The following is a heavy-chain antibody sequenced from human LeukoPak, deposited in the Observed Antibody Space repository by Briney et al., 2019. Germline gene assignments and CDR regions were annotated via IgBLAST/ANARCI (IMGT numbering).Heavy chain of an antibody. CDR2: INHSGST. CDR3: AAYSSGWYPFDY. D-gene: IGHD6-19*01. J-gene: IGHJ4*02. Sequence: SETLSLTCAVYGGSFSGYYWSWIRQPPGKGLEWIGEINHSGSTNYNPSLKSRVTISVDTSKNQFSLKLSSVTAADTAVYYCAAYSSGWYPFDYWGQGTLVTVSS. V-gene: IGHV4-34*01. CDR1: GGSFSGYY.